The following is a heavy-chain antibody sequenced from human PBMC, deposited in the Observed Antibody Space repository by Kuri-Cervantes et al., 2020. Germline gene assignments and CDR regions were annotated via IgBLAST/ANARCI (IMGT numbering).Heavy chain of an antibody. CDR1: GFTFSSYG. J-gene: IGHJ1*01. V-gene: IGHV3-23*01. D-gene: IGHD6-19*01. CDR2: ISGSGGST. CDR3: ARGPYIAVAGAEYFQH. Sequence: GESLKISCAASGFTFSSYGMSWVRQAPGKGLEWVSVISGSGGSTYYADSVKGRFTISRDNSKNSLYLQMNSLRAEDTAVYYCARGPYIAVAGAEYFQHWGQGTLVTVSS.